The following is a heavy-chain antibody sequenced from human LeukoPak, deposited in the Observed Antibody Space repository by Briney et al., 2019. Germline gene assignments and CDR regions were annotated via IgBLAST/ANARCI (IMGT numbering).Heavy chain of an antibody. J-gene: IGHJ6*02. V-gene: IGHV3-23*01. CDR2: ISGSGGST. D-gene: IGHD2-2*01. CDR3: AKDHRVVPAAISYYYGTDV. CDR1: GFTFSSYA. Sequence: GGSLRLSCAASGFTFSSYAMSWVRQAPGKGLEWVSAISGSGGSTYYADSVKGRFTISRDNSKNTLYLQMNSLRAEDTAVYYCAKDHRVVPAAISYYYGTDVWGQGTTVTVSS.